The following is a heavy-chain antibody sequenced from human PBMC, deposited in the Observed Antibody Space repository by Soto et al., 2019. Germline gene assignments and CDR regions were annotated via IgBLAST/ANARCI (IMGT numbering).Heavy chain of an antibody. CDR2: MNPSSGNT. CDR1: GYTFTSYD. J-gene: IGHJ5*02. D-gene: IGHD4-17*01. Sequence: GASVKVSCKASGYTFTSYDINWVRQATGQGLEYLGWMNPSSGNTGYVQKFQGRVTMTRDTSISTAYMELSSLRSEDTAVYFCARGVKYGAYSRWFDPWG. V-gene: IGHV1-8*01. CDR3: ARGVKYGAYSRWFDP.